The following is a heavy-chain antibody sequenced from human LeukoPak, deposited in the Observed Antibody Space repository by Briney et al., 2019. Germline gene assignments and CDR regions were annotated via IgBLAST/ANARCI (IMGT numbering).Heavy chain of an antibody. J-gene: IGHJ4*02. V-gene: IGHV3-30-3*01. CDR3: ARDLTIFGVVDYFDY. D-gene: IGHD3-3*01. Sequence: GGSLRLSCAASGFTFSSYAMHWVRQAPGKGLEWVAVISYDGSDKYYADSVKGRFTISRDNSKNTLYLQMNSLRAEDTAVYYCARDLTIFGVVDYFDYWGQGTLVTVSS. CDR1: GFTFSSYA. CDR2: ISYDGSDK.